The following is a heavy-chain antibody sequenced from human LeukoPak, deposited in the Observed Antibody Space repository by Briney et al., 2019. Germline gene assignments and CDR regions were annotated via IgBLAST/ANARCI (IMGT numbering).Heavy chain of an antibody. J-gene: IGHJ4*02. CDR3: AKGLWFGELLSFYFDY. Sequence: GGSLRLSCAASGFTVSSNYMSWVRQAPGKGLEWVSVIYSGGITYYADSEKDRFIISRDNSKNTLYLQMNSLRAEDTAVYYCAKGLWFGELLSFYFDYWGQGTLVTVSS. CDR1: GFTVSSNY. V-gene: IGHV3-66*01. D-gene: IGHD3-10*01. CDR2: IYSGGIT.